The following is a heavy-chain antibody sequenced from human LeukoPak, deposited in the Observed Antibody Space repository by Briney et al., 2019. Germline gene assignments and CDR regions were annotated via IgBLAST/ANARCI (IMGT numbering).Heavy chain of an antibody. Sequence: PGGSLRLSCAASGFTFSSYGMHWVRQAPGKGLEWVAVISYDGSNKYYADSVKGRFTISRDNSKNTLYLQMNSLRAEDTAVYYCARDREAVFGFAFDIWGQGTMVTVSS. V-gene: IGHV3-30*19. CDR1: GFTFSSYG. D-gene: IGHD3-16*01. CDR2: ISYDGSNK. CDR3: ARDREAVFGFAFDI. J-gene: IGHJ3*02.